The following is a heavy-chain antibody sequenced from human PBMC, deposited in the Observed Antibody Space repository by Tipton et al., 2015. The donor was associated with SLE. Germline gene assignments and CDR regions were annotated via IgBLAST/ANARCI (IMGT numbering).Heavy chain of an antibody. D-gene: IGHD1-14*01. J-gene: IGHJ3*02. Sequence: TLSLTCAVSGYSISSGYYWSWIRQPPGKGLEWIGEINHSGSTNYNPSLKSRVTISVDTSKNLFSLKVNSVTAADTAVYYCARAGRDDAFDIWGQGTMVTVSS. V-gene: IGHV4-38-2*01. CDR3: ARAGRDDAFDI. CDR1: GYSISSGYY. CDR2: INHSGST.